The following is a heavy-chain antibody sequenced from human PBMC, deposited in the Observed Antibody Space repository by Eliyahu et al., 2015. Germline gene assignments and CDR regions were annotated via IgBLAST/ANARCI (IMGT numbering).Heavy chain of an antibody. CDR2: IXSDGKST. V-gene: IGHV3-74*01. CDR1: GFTFSTYW. Sequence: EVQLVESGGGLVQPGGSLRLSCXXSGFTFSTYWMXWVRQAPGKGLVWVSRIXSDGKSTSYADSVKGRFTISRDNAKKTLYLQMNSLRAEDTAVYYCAQEVAGHDLWGQGTLVTVSS. CDR3: AQEVAGHDL. D-gene: IGHD6-19*01. J-gene: IGHJ5*02.